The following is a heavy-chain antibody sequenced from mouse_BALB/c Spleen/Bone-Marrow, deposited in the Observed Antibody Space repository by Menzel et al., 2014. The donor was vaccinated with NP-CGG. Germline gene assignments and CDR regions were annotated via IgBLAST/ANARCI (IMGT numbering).Heavy chain of an antibody. V-gene: IGHV7-3*02. CDR3: ARDSTIIITGAIDY. Sequence: EVKLVESGGGLVQPGGSLRLSCATSGFTFTDYYMSWVRQPPGKALEWLGFIRNKANGYTTEYSASVKGRFTISRDNSQGILYLQKITLKTEDRATYYGARDSTIIITGAIDYWGQGTSGTIYS. J-gene: IGHJ4*01. D-gene: IGHD2-1*01. CDR1: GFTFTDYY. CDR2: IRNKANGYTT.